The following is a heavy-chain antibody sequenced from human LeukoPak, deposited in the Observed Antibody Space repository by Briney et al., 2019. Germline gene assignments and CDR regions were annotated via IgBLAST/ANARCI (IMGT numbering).Heavy chain of an antibody. CDR2: TSYGGGA. V-gene: IGHV4-31*03. Sequence: SETLSLTCTVSGASVSRCGYYWSWIRQHPGKGLEWIGFTSYGGGAYYNPSLMSRITMSVDPSQNQFSLKMRDVTAADTAVYFCATAEWENFYFDSWGQGALVAVTS. D-gene: IGHD1-26*01. CDR1: GASVSRCGYY. CDR3: ATAEWENFYFDS. J-gene: IGHJ4*02.